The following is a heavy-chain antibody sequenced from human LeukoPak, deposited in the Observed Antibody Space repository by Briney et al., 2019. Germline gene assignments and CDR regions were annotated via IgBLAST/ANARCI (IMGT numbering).Heavy chain of an antibody. V-gene: IGHV3-15*01. J-gene: IGHJ4*02. CDR3: STGGYFYDY. D-gene: IGHD2-21*01. CDR2: IKSKPDGGTT. Sequence: GGSLRLSCVGSGFTFSNAWMNWVRQAPGKGLEWVGRIKSKPDGGTTDYAAPAKGRFTISRDDSKTTVYLQMKSLKTEDTAVYYCSTGGYFYDYWGQGTLVTVSS. CDR1: GFTFSNAW.